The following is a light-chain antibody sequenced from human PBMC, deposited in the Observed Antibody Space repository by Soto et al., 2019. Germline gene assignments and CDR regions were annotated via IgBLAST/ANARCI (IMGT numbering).Light chain of an antibody. CDR3: QKYNDVPFT. CDR1: QGFSNY. CDR2: ATS. J-gene: IGKJ3*01. V-gene: IGKV1-27*01. Sequence: DIQMTQSPSSLSASVGDRVTITCRANQGFSNYLAWYQQKPGKVPMLLIYATSTLQSGVPSRFSGSGSGTDFTLTISSLQPEDVPTYYCQKYNDVPFTFGPGTKVDIK.